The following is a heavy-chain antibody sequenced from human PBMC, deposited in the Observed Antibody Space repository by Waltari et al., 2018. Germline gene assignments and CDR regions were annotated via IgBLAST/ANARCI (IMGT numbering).Heavy chain of an antibody. CDR3: ATSLHVTGTTAAFDI. CDR1: GGTFSNHG. J-gene: IGHJ3*02. CDR2: ISPIREMA. Sequence: QVQLVQSGAEGKKPGSSVKVSGKASGGTFSNHGISWVRQAPGQGPGWMGGISPIREMANYAQNFQGRVTISADESTSTAYMELSSLRSDDTALYYCATSLHVTGTTAAFDIWGQGTMVTVSS. V-gene: IGHV1-69*04. D-gene: IGHD1-20*01.